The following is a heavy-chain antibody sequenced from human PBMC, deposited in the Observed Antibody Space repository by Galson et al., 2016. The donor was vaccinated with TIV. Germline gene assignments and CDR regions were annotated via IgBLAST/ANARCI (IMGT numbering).Heavy chain of an antibody. V-gene: IGHV3-33*01. CDR2: IWYDGSNK. CDR3: ARDFFGVAAPIGSTIGF. CDR1: GFTFSSYG. Sequence: LRLSCAASGFTFSSYGMHWVRQAPGKGLEWVALIWYDGSNKYYADSVKGRFTISRDNSKNTLYLQMDGLRAEDTAVYYCARDFFGVAAPIGSTIGFWGQGTRVTVSS. J-gene: IGHJ4*02. D-gene: IGHD2/OR15-2a*01.